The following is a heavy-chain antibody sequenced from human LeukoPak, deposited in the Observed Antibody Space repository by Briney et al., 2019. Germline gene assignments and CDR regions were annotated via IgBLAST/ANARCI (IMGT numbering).Heavy chain of an antibody. Sequence: SQTLSLTCTVSGGSISSGSYYWSWIRQPAGKGLEWIVRIYTSGSTNYNPSLKSRVTISVDTSKNQFSLKLSSVTAADTAVYYCARVSVFGVVDDAFDIWGQGTMVTVSS. CDR3: ARVSVFGVVDDAFDI. CDR1: GGSISSGSYY. J-gene: IGHJ3*02. CDR2: IYTSGST. V-gene: IGHV4-61*02. D-gene: IGHD3-3*01.